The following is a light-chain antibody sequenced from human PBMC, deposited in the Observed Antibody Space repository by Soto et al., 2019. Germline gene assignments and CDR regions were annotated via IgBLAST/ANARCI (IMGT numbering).Light chain of an antibody. CDR1: QSVTSTS. J-gene: IGKJ1*01. V-gene: IGKV3-20*01. CDR3: QHYGNSPRT. Sequence: EIVLTQSPGTLSLSPGERATLSCRASQSVTSTSLAWYQQKPGQAPRLLIYGASSKATDIPDRFSGSGSGTDFTLTIIRLEPEDFAVYYCQHYGNSPRTFGQGTKVEIK. CDR2: GAS.